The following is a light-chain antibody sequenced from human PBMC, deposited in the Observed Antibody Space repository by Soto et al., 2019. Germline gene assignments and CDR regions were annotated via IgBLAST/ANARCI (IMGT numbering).Light chain of an antibody. CDR3: AAWDDTVRSYV. CDR2: RND. CDR1: ISNIGNNY. V-gene: IGLV1-47*01. J-gene: IGLJ1*01. Sequence: QSVLTQPPSVSGTPGQRVTISCSGSISNIGNNYVYWFQQLPGTAPKVLSNRNDQRPSGVPDRFSGSKSGTSASLAISGLRSEDEAEHYCAAWDDTVRSYVFGTGTKVTVL.